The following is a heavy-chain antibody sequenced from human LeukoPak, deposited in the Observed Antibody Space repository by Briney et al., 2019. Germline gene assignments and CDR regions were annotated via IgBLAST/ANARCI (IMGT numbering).Heavy chain of an antibody. CDR3: ARDLAAPVDAFDI. CDR2: TYYRSQWYY. D-gene: IGHD6-25*01. CDR1: GESVSSTGAS. J-gene: IGHJ3*02. V-gene: IGHV6-1*01. Sequence: SQTLSLTCAISGESVSSTGASWNWIRQSPSRGLEWLGRTYYRSQWYYEYALSVKSRIIVAPDTSKNQFSLQLNSVTPEDTAVYYCARDLAAPVDAFDIWGQGTMVTVSS.